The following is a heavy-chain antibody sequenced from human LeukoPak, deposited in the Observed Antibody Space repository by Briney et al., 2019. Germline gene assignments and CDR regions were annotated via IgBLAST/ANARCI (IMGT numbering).Heavy chain of an antibody. Sequence: GGSLRLSCAASTFTFSAYWMSWVRQAPGKGLEWVANIKQDGSEKYYVDSVKGRFTISRDNAKNSLYLQMNSLRADDTALYYCARLLTIPGYWGQGTLVTVSS. J-gene: IGHJ4*02. CDR3: ARLLTIPGY. CDR2: IKQDGSEK. D-gene: IGHD4/OR15-4a*01. CDR1: TFTFSAYW. V-gene: IGHV3-7*01.